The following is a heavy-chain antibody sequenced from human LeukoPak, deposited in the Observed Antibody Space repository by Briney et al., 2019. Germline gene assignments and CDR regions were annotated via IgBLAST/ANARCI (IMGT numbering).Heavy chain of an antibody. CDR2: IYTSGSI. V-gene: IGHV4-61*02. CDR3: AGGLDSRGYYVFDY. D-gene: IGHD3-22*01. J-gene: IGHJ4*02. CDR1: GGSISSGSYY. Sequence: SETLSLTCTVSGGSISSGSYYWSWIRQPAGKGLEWIGRIYTSGSINYNPSLKSRVTISVDTSKNQFSLKLSSVTAADTAVYYCAGGLDSRGYYVFDYWGQGTLVTVSS.